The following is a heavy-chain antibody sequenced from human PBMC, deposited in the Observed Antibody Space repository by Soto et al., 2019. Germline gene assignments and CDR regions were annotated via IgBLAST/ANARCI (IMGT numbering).Heavy chain of an antibody. D-gene: IGHD4-17*01. CDR1: GYTFTNYD. V-gene: IGHV1-8*01. CDR3: ARTAGDGDN. CDR2: TNPNRGYT. Sequence: QVQLVQSGAEVKKPGASVKVSCKTSGYTFTNYDINWVRQATGQGLEGMGWTNPNRGYTGSAQKFQGRVTMTRDSSIRTAYMKLHSLTSEDTAVYYCARTAGDGDNWCQGTLITVSS. J-gene: IGHJ4*02.